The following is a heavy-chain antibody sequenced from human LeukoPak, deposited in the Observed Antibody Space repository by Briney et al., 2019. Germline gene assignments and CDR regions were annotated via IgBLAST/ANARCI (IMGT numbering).Heavy chain of an antibody. CDR2: ISGSGGST. J-gene: IGHJ4*02. CDR3: AKGDYGSGSYDSGLLDY. V-gene: IGHV3-23*01. Sequence: PGGSPRLSCAASGFTFSSYGMSWVRQAPGKGLEWVSAISGSGGSTYYADSVKGRFTISRDNSKNTLYLQMNSLRAEDTAVYYCAKGDYGSGSYDSGLLDYWGQGTLVTVSS. CDR1: GFTFSSYG. D-gene: IGHD3-10*01.